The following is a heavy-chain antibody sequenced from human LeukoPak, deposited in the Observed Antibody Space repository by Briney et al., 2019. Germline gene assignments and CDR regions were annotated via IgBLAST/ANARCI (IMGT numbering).Heavy chain of an antibody. J-gene: IGHJ6*02. CDR3: ARTLRQLLWFGESYYYYGMDV. CDR1: GYSFTSYW. CDR2: IYPGDSDT. D-gene: IGHD3-10*01. Sequence: GESLKISCKGSGYSFTSYWIGWVRQMPGKGLEWMGIIYPGDSDTRYSPSFQGQVTISADKSISTAYLQWSSLKASDTAMYYCARTLRQLLWFGESYYYYGMDVWGQGTTVTVSS. V-gene: IGHV5-51*01.